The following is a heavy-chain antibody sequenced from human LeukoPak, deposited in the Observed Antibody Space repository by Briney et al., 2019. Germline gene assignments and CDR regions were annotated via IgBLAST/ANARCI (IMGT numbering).Heavy chain of an antibody. V-gene: IGHV3-23*01. CDR2: ISGSGGST. CDR3: ANYYDILTVSLFDY. CDR1: GFTFSSYG. D-gene: IGHD3-9*01. J-gene: IGHJ4*02. Sequence: AGSLRLSCAASGFTFSSYGMSWVRQAPGKGLEWVSAISGSGGSTYYADSVKGRFTISRDNSKNTLYLQMNSLRAEDTAVYYCANYYDILTVSLFDYWGQGDLVTVSS.